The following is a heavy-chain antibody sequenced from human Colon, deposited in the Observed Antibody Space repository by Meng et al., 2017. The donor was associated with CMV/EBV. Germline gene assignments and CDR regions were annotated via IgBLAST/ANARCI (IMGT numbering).Heavy chain of an antibody. Sequence: QVQLVPLWAEVKKPGASVKVSCKASGYTFTGYYMHWVRQAPGQGLEWMGWINPNSGGTNYAQKFQGRVTMTRDTSISTAYMELSRLRSDDTAVYYCATVSSGYYLYFQHWGQGTLVTVSS. CDR1: GYTFTGYY. CDR2: INPNSGGT. CDR3: ATVSSGYYLYFQH. J-gene: IGHJ1*01. D-gene: IGHD3-22*01. V-gene: IGHV1-2*02.